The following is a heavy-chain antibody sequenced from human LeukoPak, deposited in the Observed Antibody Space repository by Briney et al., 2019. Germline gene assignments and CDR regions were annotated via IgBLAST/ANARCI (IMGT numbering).Heavy chain of an antibody. CDR3: ANARDYDIFDY. CDR2: ISGSGGST. CDR1: GFTFSSYA. Sequence: GGSLRLSCAASGFTFSSYAMSWVRHPPGKGLEWVSAISGSGGSTYYAGSVKGRFTISRDNSKNTLYLQMNSLRAEDTTVYYCANARDYDIFDYWGQGTLVTVSS. J-gene: IGHJ4*02. V-gene: IGHV3-23*01. D-gene: IGHD3-9*01.